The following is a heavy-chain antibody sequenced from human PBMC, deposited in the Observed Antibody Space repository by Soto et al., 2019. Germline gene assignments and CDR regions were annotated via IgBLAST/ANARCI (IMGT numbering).Heavy chain of an antibody. CDR1: GGSFSGYY. Sequence: PSETLSLTCTDYGGSFSGYYWNWIRQPPVKGLEWIGEINHSGSTNFNPSLKSRVTISVDTSKNQFSLKLNSVTAADTAVYYCAGSIAGRRPYFYYYHGMDVWGQVPSVIVSS. V-gene: IGHV4-34*01. D-gene: IGHD6-6*01. J-gene: IGHJ6*02. CDR2: INHSGST. CDR3: AGSIAGRRPYFYYYHGMDV.